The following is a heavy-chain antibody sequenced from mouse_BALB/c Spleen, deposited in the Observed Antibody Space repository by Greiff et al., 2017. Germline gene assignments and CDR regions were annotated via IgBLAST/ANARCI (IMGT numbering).Heavy chain of an antibody. CDR2: ISSGGSYT. J-gene: IGHJ3*01. CDR3: ARDYDYDPFAY. V-gene: IGHV5-9-4*01. CDR1: GFTFSSYA. Sequence: EVKVEESGGGLVKPGGSLKLSCAASGFTFSSYAMSWVRQSPEKRLEWVAEISSGGSYTYYPDTVTGRFTISRDNAKNTLYLEMSSLRSEDTAMYYCARDYDYDPFAYWGQGTLVTVSA. D-gene: IGHD2-4*01.